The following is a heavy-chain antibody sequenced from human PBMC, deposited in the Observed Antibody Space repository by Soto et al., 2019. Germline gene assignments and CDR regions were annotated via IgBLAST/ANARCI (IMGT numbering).Heavy chain of an antibody. CDR3: AREGDYSRAFDY. Sequence: GGSLRLSCAASGFTFSSYAMSWVRQAPGKGLEWVSAISGSSSIYYADSVKGRFTISRDNAKNSLYLQMNSLRAEDTAVYYCAREGDYSRAFDYWGQGTLVTVSS. CDR1: GFTFSSYA. J-gene: IGHJ4*02. D-gene: IGHD6-13*01. V-gene: IGHV3-21*01. CDR2: ISGSSSI.